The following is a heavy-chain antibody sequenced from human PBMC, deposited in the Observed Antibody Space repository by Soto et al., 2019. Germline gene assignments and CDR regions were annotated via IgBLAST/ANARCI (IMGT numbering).Heavy chain of an antibody. CDR3: ATPGYDILTGFDY. CDR2: IYYSGSA. CDR1: GGSISSYY. V-gene: IGHV4-59*12. J-gene: IGHJ4*02. Sequence: PSETLSLTCTVSGGSISSYYWSWIRQPPGKGLEWIGYIYYSGSAVYNPSLKTRVTISVMSNNRFSLEMSSVTAEDTAVYYCATPGYDILTGFDYWGQGTLVTVSS. D-gene: IGHD3-9*01.